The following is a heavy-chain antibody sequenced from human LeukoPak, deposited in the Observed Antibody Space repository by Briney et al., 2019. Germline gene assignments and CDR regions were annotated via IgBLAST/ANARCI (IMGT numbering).Heavy chain of an antibody. CDR2: ISYDGSNK. D-gene: IGHD3-22*01. V-gene: IGHV3-30*04. CDR3: AREPYYYDSGGAPYYWFDY. Sequence: PGGSLRLSCAASGFTFSSYAMHWVRQAPGKGLDWVAVISYDGSNKYYADSVKGRFTISRDNSKNTLYLQMNSLRAEDTAVYYCAREPYYYDSGGAPYYWFDYWGQGTLVTVSS. J-gene: IGHJ4*02. CDR1: GFTFSSYA.